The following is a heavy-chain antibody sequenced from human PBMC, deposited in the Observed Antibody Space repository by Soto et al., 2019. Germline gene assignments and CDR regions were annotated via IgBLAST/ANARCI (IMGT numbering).Heavy chain of an antibody. CDR3: ARRDVGDYYGIDV. J-gene: IGHJ6*02. CDR1: GFTFSIYS. CDR2: ISSRSSYI. V-gene: IGHV3-21*01. Sequence: EVQLVESGGGLVKPGGSLRLSCAASGFTFSIYSMNWVRQAPGKGLEWVSSISSRSSYIYYADSVKGRFTISRDNSKNSQYMQMNSLRAEDTAVYYCARRDVGDYYGIDVWGQGTTVTVSS. D-gene: IGHD3-16*01.